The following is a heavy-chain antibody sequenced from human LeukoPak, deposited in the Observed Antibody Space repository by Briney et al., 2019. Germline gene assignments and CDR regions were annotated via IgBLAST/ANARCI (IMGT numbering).Heavy chain of an antibody. CDR3: ARARYQHNYYDSSGYYFFNY. CDR2: ISAYNGNT. D-gene: IGHD3-22*01. J-gene: IGHJ4*02. CDR1: GYTFTSYG. V-gene: IGHV1-18*01. Sequence: ASVKVSCKASGYTFTSYGISWVRQAPGQGLEWMGWISAYNGNTNYAQKLQGRVTMTTDTSTSTAYMELRSLRSDDTAVYYCARARYQHNYYDSSGYYFFNYWGQGTLVTVSS.